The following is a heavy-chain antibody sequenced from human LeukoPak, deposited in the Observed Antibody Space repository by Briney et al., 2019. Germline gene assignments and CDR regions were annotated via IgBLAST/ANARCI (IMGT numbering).Heavy chain of an antibody. CDR1: GGSFSGYY. Sequence: SETLSLTCAVYGGSFSGYYWSWIRQPPGKGLEWIGHIHYTGSTNHNPSLKSRLTISVDTSKNQFSLKLSSVTAADTAVYYCARTDSSGWYVFDSWGQGTLVTVSS. V-gene: IGHV4-59*01. CDR2: IHYTGST. CDR3: ARTDSSGWYVFDS. D-gene: IGHD6-19*01. J-gene: IGHJ4*02.